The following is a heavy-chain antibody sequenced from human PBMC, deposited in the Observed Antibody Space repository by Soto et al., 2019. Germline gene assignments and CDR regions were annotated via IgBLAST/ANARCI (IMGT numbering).Heavy chain of an antibody. CDR1: GGSISSYY. Sequence: QVQLQESGPGLVKPSETLSLTCTVSGGSISSYYWSWIRQPPGKGLEWIGYIYYSGSTNYNPSLKSRVTISVDTSKNQFSLKLSSVTAADTAVYYCARVGRTMVRGVIIPLFDYWGQGTLVTVSS. CDR2: IYYSGST. V-gene: IGHV4-59*01. D-gene: IGHD3-10*01. CDR3: ARVGRTMVRGVIIPLFDY. J-gene: IGHJ4*02.